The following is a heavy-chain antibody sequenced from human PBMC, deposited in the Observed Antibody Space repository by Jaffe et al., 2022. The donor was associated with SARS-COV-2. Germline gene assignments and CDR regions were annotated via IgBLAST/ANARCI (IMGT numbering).Heavy chain of an antibody. J-gene: IGHJ6*02. CDR2: IRSKANSYAT. V-gene: IGHV3-73*01. CDR1: GFTFSGSA. D-gene: IGHD3-10*01. Sequence: EVQLVESGGGLVQPGGSLKLSCAASGFTFSGSAMHWVRQASGKGLEWVGRIRSKANSYATAYAASVKGRFTISRDDSKNTAYLQMNSLKTEDTAVYYCTSPHGGFPGDDKPPYYYYGMDVWGQGTTVTVSS. CDR3: TSPHGGFPGDDKPPYYYYGMDV.